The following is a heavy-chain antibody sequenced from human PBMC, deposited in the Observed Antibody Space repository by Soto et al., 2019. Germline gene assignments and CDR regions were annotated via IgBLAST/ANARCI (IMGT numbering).Heavy chain of an antibody. CDR1: GYFISSGYY. J-gene: IGHJ5*02. V-gene: IGHV4-38-2*02. Sequence: SETLSLTCTVSGYFISSGYYWGWIRQPPGKGLEWIGSMFHSGSTHYNPSLKSRVTMSVDTSKNQFSLRLSSVTASDTAVYYCARGHIVVVPTVGWFDPWGQGTLVTVSS. CDR3: ARGHIVVVPTVGWFDP. D-gene: IGHD2-2*01. CDR2: MFHSGST.